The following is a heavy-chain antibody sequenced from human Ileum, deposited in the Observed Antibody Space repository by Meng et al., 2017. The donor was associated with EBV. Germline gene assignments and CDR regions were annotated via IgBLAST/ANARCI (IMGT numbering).Heavy chain of an antibody. Sequence: EVQLVESXXGPVQXGGSLRLSXSASGFTFSSYWMHWVRQAPGKGLVWVSRIYSDGSRTSYADSVKGRFTISRDNAKNTLYLQMNSLRAEDTAVYYCARGSYSSSWYGSEYFQHWGQGTLVTVSS. CDR2: IYSDGSRT. V-gene: IGHV3-74*01. J-gene: IGHJ1*01. D-gene: IGHD6-13*01. CDR3: ARGSYSSSWYGSEYFQH. CDR1: GFTFSSYW.